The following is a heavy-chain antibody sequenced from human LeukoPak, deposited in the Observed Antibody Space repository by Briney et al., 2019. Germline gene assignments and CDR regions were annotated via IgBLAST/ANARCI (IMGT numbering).Heavy chain of an antibody. V-gene: IGHV1-2*02. CDR3: ARDHAYYDSGSNYAFDY. Sequence: ASPKISSRASGYTLTDCYMNWVRHAHGQRLEWMEWINPKSGDKMYAQIFQGRVTMTRDTSISTAYMEVSRLRSDDTAVYYCARDHAYYDSGSNYAFDYWGQGTLVTVSS. CDR1: GYTLTDCY. CDR2: INPKSGDK. D-gene: IGHD3-10*01. J-gene: IGHJ4*02.